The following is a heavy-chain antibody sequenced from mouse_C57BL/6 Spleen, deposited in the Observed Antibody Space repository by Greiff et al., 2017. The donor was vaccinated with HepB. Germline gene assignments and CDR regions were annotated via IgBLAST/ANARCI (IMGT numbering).Heavy chain of an antibody. V-gene: IGHV5-17*01. J-gene: IGHJ3*01. CDR3: ARELGTIPFAY. Sequence: VQLKESGGGLVKPGGSLKLSCAASGFTFSDYGMHWVRQAPEKGLEWVAYISSGSSTIYYADTVKGRFTISRDNAKNTLFLQMTSLRSEDTAMYYCARELGTIPFAYWGQGTLVTVSA. D-gene: IGHD4-1*01. CDR1: GFTFSDYG. CDR2: ISSGSSTI.